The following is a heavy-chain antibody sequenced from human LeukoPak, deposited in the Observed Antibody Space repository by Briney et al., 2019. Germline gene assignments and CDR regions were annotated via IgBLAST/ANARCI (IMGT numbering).Heavy chain of an antibody. CDR1: GGSTSSYY. V-gene: IGHV4-59*01. CDR2: IYYSGST. J-gene: IGHJ4*02. CDR3: ARGEYYGSGSYYTYYFDY. D-gene: IGHD3-10*01. Sequence: SETLSLTCTVSGGSTSSYYWSWIRQPPGKGLEWIGYIYYSGSTNYNPSLKSRVTISVDTSKNQFSLKLSSVTAADTAVYYCARGEYYGSGSYYTYYFDYWGQGTLVTVSS.